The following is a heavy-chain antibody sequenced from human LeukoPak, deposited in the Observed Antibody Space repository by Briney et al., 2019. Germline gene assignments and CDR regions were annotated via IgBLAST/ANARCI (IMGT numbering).Heavy chain of an antibody. CDR2: IRSKANSYAT. CDR3: ARDGDTALRGVDFDY. CDR1: GFTFSGSA. D-gene: IGHD3-10*01. Sequence: GGSLKLSCAASGFTFSGSAMHWVRQASGKGLEWVGRIRSKANSYATAYAASVKGRFTISRDDSKNTAYLQMNTLRAEDTAVYYCARDGDTALRGVDFDYWGQGTLVTVSS. J-gene: IGHJ4*02. V-gene: IGHV3-73*01.